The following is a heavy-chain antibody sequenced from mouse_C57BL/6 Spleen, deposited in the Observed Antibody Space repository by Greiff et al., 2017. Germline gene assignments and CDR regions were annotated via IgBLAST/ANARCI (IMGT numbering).Heavy chain of an antibody. V-gene: IGHV3-1*01. CDR2: ISYSGST. CDR1: GYSITSGYD. J-gene: IGHJ1*03. CDR3: ARGGFGYFDV. Sequence: EVQRVESGPGMVKPSQSLSLTCTVTGYSITSGYDWHWIRHFPGNKLEWMGYISYSGSTNYNPSLKSRISITHDTSKNHFFLKLNSVTTEDTATYYCARGGFGYFDVWGTGTTVTVSS.